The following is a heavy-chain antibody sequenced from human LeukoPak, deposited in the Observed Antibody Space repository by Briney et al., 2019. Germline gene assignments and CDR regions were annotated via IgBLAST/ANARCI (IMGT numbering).Heavy chain of an antibody. CDR3: ARDSGTTGEVKFDP. J-gene: IGHJ5*02. Sequence: PSETLSLTCTVSGGSISSYYWSWIRQPAGTPLEWIGRIYTSGTITYNPSLKSRVTMSVDTSKNQFSLKLSSVTAADTAVYYCARDSGTTGEVKFDPWGQGTLVTVSS. V-gene: IGHV4-4*07. CDR2: IYTSGTI. D-gene: IGHD3-10*01. CDR1: GGSISSYY.